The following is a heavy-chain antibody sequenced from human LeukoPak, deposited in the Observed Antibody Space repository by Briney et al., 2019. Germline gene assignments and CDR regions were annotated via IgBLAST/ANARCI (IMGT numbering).Heavy chain of an antibody. V-gene: IGHV3-48*02. Sequence: GGSLRLSCVASGFTFSTYSINWIRPAPGKGLERISYITSDSSAMSYEDSVKGRFTISRDNAKNSPYLHMNSLSDEDTAMYFCVRDLLWAFDIWGQGTMVTVSS. CDR2: ITSDSSAM. CDR3: VRDLLWAFDI. D-gene: IGHD2-21*01. CDR1: GFTFSTYS. J-gene: IGHJ3*02.